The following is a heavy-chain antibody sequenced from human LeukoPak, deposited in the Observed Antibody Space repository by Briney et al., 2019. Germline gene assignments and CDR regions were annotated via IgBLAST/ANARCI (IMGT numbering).Heavy chain of an antibody. CDR3: ARDRTTVTTDAFDI. J-gene: IGHJ3*02. Sequence: SETLSLTCTVSGGSISSGDYYWSWIRQPPGKGLEWIGYIYYSGSTYYNPSLKSRVTISVDTSKNQFSLKLSSVTAAVTAVYYCARDRTTVTTDAFDIWGQGTMVTVSS. CDR1: GGSISSGDYY. CDR2: IYYSGST. D-gene: IGHD4-17*01. V-gene: IGHV4-30-4*01.